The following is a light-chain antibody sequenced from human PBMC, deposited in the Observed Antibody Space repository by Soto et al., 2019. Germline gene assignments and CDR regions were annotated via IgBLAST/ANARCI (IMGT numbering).Light chain of an antibody. CDR2: DAS. Sequence: EIVLTQSPATLSLSPGERATLSCRASQSVSHYLAWYQQKPGQAPRLLIYDASDRATGIPARFSGSGSGTDFTLTISSLEPEDFAVYYCQQRSNWPLVTFGGGTKVEIK. V-gene: IGKV3-11*01. CDR1: QSVSHY. CDR3: QQRSNWPLVT. J-gene: IGKJ4*01.